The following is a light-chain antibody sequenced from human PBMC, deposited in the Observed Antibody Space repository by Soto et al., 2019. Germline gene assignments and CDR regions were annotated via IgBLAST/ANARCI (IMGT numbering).Light chain of an antibody. Sequence: QAVVTQPPSASATPGQRVAISCSGSSSNIGSYPVNWYQQLPGTAPKLLIHTATQRPSGVPDRFSGSKSGTSATLAISGLQSEDEADYYCASWDDTLDAQVFGGGTKLTVL. V-gene: IGLV1-44*01. CDR2: TAT. CDR1: SSNIGSYP. J-gene: IGLJ3*02. CDR3: ASWDDTLDAQV.